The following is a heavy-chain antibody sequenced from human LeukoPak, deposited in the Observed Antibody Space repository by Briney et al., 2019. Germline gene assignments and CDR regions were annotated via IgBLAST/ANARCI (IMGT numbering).Heavy chain of an antibody. CDR1: GLTVSSYG. Sequence: GESLRLSCGASGLTVSSYGMSWVRQAPGKGLEWVSTIIGGAVNTYYADSVKGRFTISRDDSKNTVYLQMNSLRAEDTAVYSCAKYTSGTSYRGLDQWGQGTLVTVSS. CDR3: AKYTSGTSYRGLDQ. J-gene: IGHJ4*02. V-gene: IGHV3-23*01. D-gene: IGHD3-10*01. CDR2: IIGGAVNT.